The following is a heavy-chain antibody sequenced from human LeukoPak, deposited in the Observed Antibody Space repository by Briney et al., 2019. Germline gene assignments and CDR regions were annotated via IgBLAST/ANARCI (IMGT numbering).Heavy chain of an antibody. Sequence: GGSLRLSCAGSGFTFTDYWTNWVRQAPGKGMEWVASIRQDGGEKSYVDSVKGRFTISRDNTKSSLYLQINSLRAEDTAVYYCARDGTAAGLYFDLWGQGTLVTVSS. J-gene: IGHJ4*01. D-gene: IGHD6-13*01. CDR1: GFTFTDYW. CDR3: ARDGTAAGLYFDL. CDR2: IRQDGGEK. V-gene: IGHV3-7*01.